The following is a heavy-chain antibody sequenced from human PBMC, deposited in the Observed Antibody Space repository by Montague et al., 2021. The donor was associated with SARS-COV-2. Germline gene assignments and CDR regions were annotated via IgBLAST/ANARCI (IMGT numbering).Heavy chain of an antibody. CDR3: AKAAGSHDTFDI. D-gene: IGHD6-19*01. CDR2: IYHSGST. V-gene: IGHV4-38-2*02. CDR1: GYSISTGYY. J-gene: IGHJ3*02. Sequence: SETLSLTCTVSGYSISTGYYWGWIRQPPGKGLEWIGTIYHSGSTYFNPSLKSRVTISVDTSKNQFSLNLSSVTAADTAVYYRAKAAGSHDTFDIWGRGTMVTVSS.